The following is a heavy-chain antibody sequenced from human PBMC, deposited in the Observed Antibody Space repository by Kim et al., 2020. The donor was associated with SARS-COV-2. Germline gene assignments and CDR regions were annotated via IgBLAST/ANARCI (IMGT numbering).Heavy chain of an antibody. J-gene: IGHJ3*02. D-gene: IGHD5-12*01. Sequence: GGSLRLSCAASGFTFSSYAMSWVRQAPGKGLEWVSAISGSGGSTYYADSVKGRFTISRYNSKNTLYLQMNSLRAEDTAVYYCAKDGLGYSGYDWGWNAFDTSRQGTMVTVAS. CDR2: ISGSGGST. V-gene: IGHV3-23*01. CDR1: GFTFSSYA. CDR3: AKDGLGYSGYDWGWNAFDT.